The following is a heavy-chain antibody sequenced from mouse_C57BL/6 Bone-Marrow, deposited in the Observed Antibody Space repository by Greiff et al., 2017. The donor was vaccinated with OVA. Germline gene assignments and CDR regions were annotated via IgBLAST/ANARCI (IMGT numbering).Heavy chain of an antibody. J-gene: IGHJ1*03. CDR1: GYTFTDYY. D-gene: IGHD2-4*01. Sequence: EVQLQQSGPELVKPGASVKISCKASGYTFTDYYMNWVKQSHGKSLEWIGDINPNNGGTSYNQKFKGKATLTVDKSSSTAYMELRSLTSEDSAVYYCAGVITTGDWYFDVWGTGTTVTVSS. CDR3: AGVITTGDWYFDV. CDR2: INPNNGGT. V-gene: IGHV1-26*01.